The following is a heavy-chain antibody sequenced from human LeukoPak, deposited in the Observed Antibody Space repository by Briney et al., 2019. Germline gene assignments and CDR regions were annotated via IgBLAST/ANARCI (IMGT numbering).Heavy chain of an antibody. CDR2: IYPGDSDT. D-gene: IGHD3-3*01. V-gene: IGHV5-51*01. J-gene: IGHJ5*02. CDR3: ARRISTIFGVVKGWFDP. CDR1: GSRFTSYW. Sequence: GGSLQISCQGSGSRFTSYWIGWVRQMPGKGLGWMGLIYPGDSDTRYSPSFQGQVTISADKSISTAYLQWSSLKASDTVMYYCARRISTIFGVVKGWFDPWGQGTLVTVSS.